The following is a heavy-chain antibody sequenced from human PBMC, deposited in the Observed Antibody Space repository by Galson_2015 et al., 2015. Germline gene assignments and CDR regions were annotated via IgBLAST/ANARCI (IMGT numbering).Heavy chain of an antibody. D-gene: IGHD3-22*01. Sequence: SLRLSCAASGFTFSSYGMHWVRQAPGKGLEWVAVISYDGSNKYYADSVKGRFTISRDNSKNTLYLQMNSLRAEDTAVYYCARDSRVYYDSSGYSYYFDYWGQGTLVTVSS. CDR2: ISYDGSNK. J-gene: IGHJ4*02. CDR3: ARDSRVYYDSSGYSYYFDY. CDR1: GFTFSSYG. V-gene: IGHV3-30*03.